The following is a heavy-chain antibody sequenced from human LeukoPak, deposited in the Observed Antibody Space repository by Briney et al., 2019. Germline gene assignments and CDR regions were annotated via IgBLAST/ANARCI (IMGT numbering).Heavy chain of an antibody. CDR2: VKSKANNYAT. CDR3: TSVYYDSSGYFYY. D-gene: IGHD3-22*01. CDR1: GFTFSGSA. J-gene: IGHJ4*02. Sequence: GGSLKLSCAASGFTFSGSAIHWVRQASGKGLEWVGRVKSKANNYATAYAASVKGRFTISRDDSKNTAYLQMNSLKTEDTAVYYCTSVYYDSSGYFYYWGQGTPVTVSS. V-gene: IGHV3-73*01.